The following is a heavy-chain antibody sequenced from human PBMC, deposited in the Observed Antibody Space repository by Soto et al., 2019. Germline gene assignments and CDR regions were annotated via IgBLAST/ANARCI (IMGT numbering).Heavy chain of an antibody. J-gene: IGHJ4*02. Sequence: QVQLQQWGAGLLKPSETLSLTCAVYGGSFSGYYWSWIRQPPGKGLEWIGEINHSGSTNYNPSLKSHVTISVDTSKTQFSLKLSSVTAADTAVYYCATPGYYGGRDFDYWGQGTLVTVSS. V-gene: IGHV4-34*01. CDR2: INHSGST. CDR1: GGSFSGYY. CDR3: ATPGYYGGRDFDY. D-gene: IGHD4-17*01.